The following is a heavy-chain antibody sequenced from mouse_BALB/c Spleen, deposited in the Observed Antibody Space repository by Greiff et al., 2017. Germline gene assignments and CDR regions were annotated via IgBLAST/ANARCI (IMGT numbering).Heavy chain of an antibody. CDR3: ARGTYYDTYYYAMDY. D-gene: IGHD2-4*01. V-gene: IGHV1-7*01. CDR2: INPSTGYT. J-gene: IGHJ4*01. CDR1: GYTFTSYW. Sequence: QVQLQQSGAELAKPGASVKMSCKASGYTFTSYWMHWVKQRPGQGLEWIGYINPSTGYTEYNQKFKDKATLTADKSSSTAYMQLSSLTSEDSAVYYCARGTYYDTYYYAMDYWGQGTSVTVSS.